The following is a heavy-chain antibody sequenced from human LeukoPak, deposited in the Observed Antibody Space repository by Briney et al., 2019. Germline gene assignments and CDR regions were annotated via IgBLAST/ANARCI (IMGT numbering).Heavy chain of an antibody. J-gene: IGHJ3*02. Sequence: GGSLRLSCAASGFTFGSYSMSWVRQAPGKGLEWVSSISSSSSYIYYADSVKGRFTISRDNAKNSLYLQMNSLRAEDTAVYYCARVSYYCGSGSGGANDAFDIWGQGTMVTVSS. D-gene: IGHD3-10*01. V-gene: IGHV3-21*01. CDR3: ARVSYYCGSGSGGANDAFDI. CDR2: ISSSSSYI. CDR1: GFTFGSYS.